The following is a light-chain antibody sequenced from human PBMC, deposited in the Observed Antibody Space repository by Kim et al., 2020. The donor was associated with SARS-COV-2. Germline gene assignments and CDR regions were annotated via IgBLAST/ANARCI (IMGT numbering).Light chain of an antibody. CDR3: AAWDDSLNGPA. CDR2: RDS. Sequence: QSVLTQPPSASGTPGQKVIISCSGSRSSFEYNYVHWYQHLPGTAPKLLIYRDSQRPSGVPDRFSGSNSGTSASLAITGLRSEDEATYFCAAWDDSLNGPAFGGGTTLTVL. V-gene: IGLV1-47*01. J-gene: IGLJ2*01. CDR1: RSSFEYNY.